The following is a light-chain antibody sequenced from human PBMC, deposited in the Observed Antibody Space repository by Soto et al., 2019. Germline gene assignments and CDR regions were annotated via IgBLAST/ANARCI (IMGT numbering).Light chain of an antibody. V-gene: IGKV1-33*01. CDR2: DAS. CDR1: QNINNY. CDR3: QQYENLPT. Sequence: DIQMTQSPPSLSASVVDRVTITFQASQNINNYLNWYQQKPGRAPKLLIYDASNLEAGVPSRFRGSGSGTDFTFTISRLQPEDIATYYCQQYENLPTFGQGTRLEIK. J-gene: IGKJ5*01.